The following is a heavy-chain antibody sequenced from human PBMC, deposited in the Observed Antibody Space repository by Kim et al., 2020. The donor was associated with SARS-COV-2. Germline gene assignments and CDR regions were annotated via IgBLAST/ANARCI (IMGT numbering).Heavy chain of an antibody. V-gene: IGHV4-39*01. D-gene: IGHD4-17*01. CDR2: IYYSGST. CDR1: GGSISSSSYY. Sequence: SETLSLTCTVSGGSISSSSYYWGWIRQPPGKGLEWIGSIYYSGSTYYNPSLKSRVTISVDTSKNQFSLKLSSVTAADTAVYYCAIGTTVVFAEYFQHWGQGTLVTVSS. J-gene: IGHJ1*01. CDR3: AIGTTVVFAEYFQH.